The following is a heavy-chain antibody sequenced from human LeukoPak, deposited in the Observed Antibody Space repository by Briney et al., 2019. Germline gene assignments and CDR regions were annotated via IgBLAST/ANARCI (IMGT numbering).Heavy chain of an antibody. CDR2: IYYSGST. D-gene: IGHD3-3*01. CDR1: GGSISSYY. CDR3: ATHRYYDFWSGYSHNYGMDV. Sequence: SETLSLTCTVPGGSISSYYWSWIRQPAGKGLEWIGYIYYSGSTNYNPSLKSRVTISVDTSKNQFSLKLSSVTAADTAVYYCATHRYYDFWSGYSHNYGMDVWGQGTTVTVSS. V-gene: IGHV4-59*08. J-gene: IGHJ6*02.